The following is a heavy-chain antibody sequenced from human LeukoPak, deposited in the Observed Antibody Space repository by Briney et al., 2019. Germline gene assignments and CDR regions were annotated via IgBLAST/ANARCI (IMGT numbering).Heavy chain of an antibody. D-gene: IGHD5-18*01. Sequence: GGSLRLSCAASGFTFNSYSMNWVRQAPGKGLEWVSSISSSSSSIYYADSVKGRFTISRDNAKNSLYLQMNSLRAEDTAVYYCARASGDIVETATMGSYWGQGALVTVSS. CDR2: ISSSSSSI. CDR1: GFTFNSYS. CDR3: ARASGDIVETATMGSY. J-gene: IGHJ4*02. V-gene: IGHV3-21*01.